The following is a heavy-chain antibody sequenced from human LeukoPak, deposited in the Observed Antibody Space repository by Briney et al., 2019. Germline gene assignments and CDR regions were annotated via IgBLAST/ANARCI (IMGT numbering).Heavy chain of an antibody. J-gene: IGHJ3*02. CDR3: SAGNTFDI. CDR2: IKQDGSVK. CDR1: GLSFSRTW. Sequence: GGSLRLSCAASGLSFSRTWMTWVRQAPGKGLEWVANIKQDGSVKQYVDSVKGRFTISRDNAKSSLYLQMNSLRAEDTAVYFCSAGNTFDIWGQGTLVTVSS. D-gene: IGHD2/OR15-2a*01. V-gene: IGHV3-7*01.